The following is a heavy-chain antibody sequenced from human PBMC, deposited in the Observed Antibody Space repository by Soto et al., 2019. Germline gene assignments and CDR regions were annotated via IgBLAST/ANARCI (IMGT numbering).Heavy chain of an antibody. CDR3: ARVKQAYDSSGYPIDY. D-gene: IGHD3-22*01. Sequence: QVQLQESGPGLVKPSQTLSLTCTVSGGSISSGDYYWSWIRQPPGKGLEWIGYIYYSGSTYYNPSLKSRVTISVDTSKNQFSLKLSSVTAADTAVYYCARVKQAYDSSGYPIDYWGQGTLVTVSS. CDR2: IYYSGST. V-gene: IGHV4-30-4*01. J-gene: IGHJ4*02. CDR1: GGSISSGDYY.